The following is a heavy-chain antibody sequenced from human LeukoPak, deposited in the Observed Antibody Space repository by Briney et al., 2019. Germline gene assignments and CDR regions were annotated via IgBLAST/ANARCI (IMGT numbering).Heavy chain of an antibody. Sequence: PSETLSLTCTVSGGSISSYYWSWIRQPPGKGLEWIGYIYYSGSTNYNPSLKSRVTMSVDTSKNQFSLKLSSVTAADTAVYYCARDFGYSYGFGDAFDIWGQGTMVTVSS. CDR2: IYYSGST. J-gene: IGHJ3*02. V-gene: IGHV4-59*12. CDR3: ARDFGYSYGFGDAFDI. D-gene: IGHD5-18*01. CDR1: GGSISSYY.